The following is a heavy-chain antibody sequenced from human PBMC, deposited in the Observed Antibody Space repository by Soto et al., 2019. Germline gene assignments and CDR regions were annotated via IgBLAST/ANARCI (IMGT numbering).Heavy chain of an antibody. Sequence: SETLSLTCTVSGGSIRFSNYYWGWIRQPPGKGLEWIGNIYCTGSTYYNPSLKSRVTISVDTSKNQFSLNVSSVTAADTAVYYCARGYTPKVIDYWGQGTLVTVSS. CDR3: ARGYTPKVIDY. J-gene: IGHJ4*02. D-gene: IGHD6-13*01. CDR2: IYCTGST. CDR1: GGSIRFSNYY. V-gene: IGHV4-39*01.